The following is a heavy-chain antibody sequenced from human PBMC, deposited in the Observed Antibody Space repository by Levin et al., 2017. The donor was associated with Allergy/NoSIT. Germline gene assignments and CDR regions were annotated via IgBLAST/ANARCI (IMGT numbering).Heavy chain of an antibody. CDR1: GFSLSPSGMR. D-gene: IGHD5-24*01. J-gene: IGHJ4*02. V-gene: IGHV2-70*04. CDR2: IDWDDDK. Sequence: SGPTLVKPTQTLTLTCTFSGFSLSPSGMRVSWIRQPPGKALEWLARIDWDDDKFYSTSLKTRLTISKDTSKNQVVLTMTNMDPVDTATYYCARTKRWLRQYYFDYWGQGTLVTVSS. CDR3: ARTKRWLRQYYFDY.